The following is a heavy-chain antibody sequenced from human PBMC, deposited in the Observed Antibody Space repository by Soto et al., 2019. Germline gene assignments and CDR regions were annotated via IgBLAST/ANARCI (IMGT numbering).Heavy chain of an antibody. Sequence: GGSLRLSCAASGFTFSSYSMNWVRQAPGKGLEWVSYISSSSSTIYYADSVKGRFTISRDNAKNSLYLQMNSLRAEDTAVYYCASLMVRGVGAAYYYYYMDVWGKGTTVTVSS. V-gene: IGHV3-48*01. J-gene: IGHJ6*03. D-gene: IGHD3-10*01. CDR3: ASLMVRGVGAAYYYYYMDV. CDR1: GFTFSSYS. CDR2: ISSSSSTI.